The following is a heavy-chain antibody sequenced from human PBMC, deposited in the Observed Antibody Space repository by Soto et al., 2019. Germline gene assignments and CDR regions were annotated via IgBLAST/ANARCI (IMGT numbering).Heavy chain of an antibody. CDR1: GFTFSSYA. V-gene: IGHV3-23*01. Sequence: GGSLRLSCAASGFTFSSYAMSWVRQAPGKGLEWVSAISGSGGSTYYADSVKGRFTISRDNSKNTLYLQMNSLRAEDTAVYYCAKIPSMVRGVTGPVDYWGQGTLVTVSS. D-gene: IGHD3-10*01. J-gene: IGHJ4*02. CDR2: ISGSGGST. CDR3: AKIPSMVRGVTGPVDY.